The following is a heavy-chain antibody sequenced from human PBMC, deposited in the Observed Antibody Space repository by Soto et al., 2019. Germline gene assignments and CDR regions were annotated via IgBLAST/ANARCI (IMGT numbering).Heavy chain of an antibody. CDR1: GGSISSYY. CDR3: ARVSCSSTSCYAGTGRLNFDY. CDR2: IYYSGST. J-gene: IGHJ4*02. D-gene: IGHD2-2*01. Sequence: QVQLQESGPGLVKPSETLSLTCTVSGGSISSYYWSWIRQPPGKGLEWIGYIYYSGSTNYNPSLKSRVTISVDTSKNQFSLKLSSVTAADTAVYYCARVSCSSTSCYAGTGRLNFDYWGQGTLVTVSS. V-gene: IGHV4-59*01.